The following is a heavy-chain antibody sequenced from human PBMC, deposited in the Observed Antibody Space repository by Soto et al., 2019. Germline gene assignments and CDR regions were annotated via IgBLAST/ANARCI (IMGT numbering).Heavy chain of an antibody. CDR2: IIPIFGTA. J-gene: IGHJ4*02. Sequence: SVKVSCKASAGTFSSYAISWVRQAPGQGLEWMGGIIPIFGTANYAQKFQGRVTITADKSTSTAYMELSSLRSEDTAVYYCASTPDSSGYYYVVWGQGTLVTVSS. D-gene: IGHD3-22*01. V-gene: IGHV1-69*06. CDR3: ASTPDSSGYYYVV. CDR1: AGTFSSYA.